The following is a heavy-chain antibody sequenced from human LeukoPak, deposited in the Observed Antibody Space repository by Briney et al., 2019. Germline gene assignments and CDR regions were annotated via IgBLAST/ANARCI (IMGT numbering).Heavy chain of an antibody. J-gene: IGHJ5*02. CDR2: MNPNSGNT. D-gene: IGHD6-19*01. CDR1: VYTFTTYD. CDR3: ARGRGSGHKENWFDP. V-gene: IGHV1-8*01. Sequence: ASVKVSCKASVYTFTTYDINGVRQATGQGLEWMGWMNPNSGNTGYTQKFQGRVTMTRNTSISTAYMELRSLRSEDTAVYYCARGRGSGHKENWFDPWGQGTLVTVSS.